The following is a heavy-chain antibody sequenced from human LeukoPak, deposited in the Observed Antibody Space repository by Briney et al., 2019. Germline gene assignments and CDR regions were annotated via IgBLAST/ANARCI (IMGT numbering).Heavy chain of an antibody. CDR1: GGSISSSSYY. J-gene: IGHJ4*02. V-gene: IGHV4-39*07. CDR2: IYYSGST. D-gene: IGHD1-26*01. Sequence: SETLSLTCTVSGGSISSSSYYWGWIRQPPGKGLEWIGSIYYSGSTYYNPSLKSRVTMSVDTSKNQFSLKLSSVTAADTAVYYCARDHSPIQSGSYGYWGQGTLVTVSS. CDR3: ARDHSPIQSGSYGY.